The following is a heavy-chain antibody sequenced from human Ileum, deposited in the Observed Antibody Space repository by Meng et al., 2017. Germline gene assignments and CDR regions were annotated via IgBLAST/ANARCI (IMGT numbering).Heavy chain of an antibody. CDR2: ISPTGEKT. D-gene: IGHD2-8*01. V-gene: IGHV3-23*01. CDR1: GFTFATYA. Sequence: GESLKISCVASGFTFATYAMNWVRQAPGKGLEWVSAISPTGEKTNYADSVKGRFTISRDNSRNMVYLQMNSLRVDDAALYSCAKVSLDYEDNGGNVAYWGQGTLVTVSS. CDR3: AKVSLDYEDNGGNVAY. J-gene: IGHJ4*02.